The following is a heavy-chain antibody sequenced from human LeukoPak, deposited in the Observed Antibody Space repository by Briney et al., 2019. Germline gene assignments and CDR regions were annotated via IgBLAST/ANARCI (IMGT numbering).Heavy chain of an antibody. CDR3: TRDLNHDSSG. CDR1: GFSLGDYW. D-gene: IGHD3-22*01. V-gene: IGHV3-7*01. CDR2: IKFDGSEI. Sequence: GGSLRLSCVASGFSLGDYWMTWVRQAPGKGLECVGNIKFDGSEIYYRDSVRGRFTISRDNAKNSLYLQMNSLRVEDTGVYYFTRDLNHDSSGWGQGTLVTVS. J-gene: IGHJ4*02.